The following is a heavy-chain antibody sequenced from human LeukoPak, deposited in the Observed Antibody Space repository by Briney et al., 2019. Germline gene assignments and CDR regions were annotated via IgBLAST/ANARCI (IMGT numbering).Heavy chain of an antibody. D-gene: IGHD3-10*01. CDR1: GFTVSSNY. CDR2: IYSGGST. Sequence: GGSLRLSCAASGFTVSSNYMSWVRQAPGKGLEWVSVIYSGGSTYYADSVKGRFTISRDNSKNTLYLQMNSLRAEDTAVYYCARASGVRSYYYYGMDVWGQGTTVTVSS. CDR3: ARASGVRSYYYYGMDV. V-gene: IGHV3-66*01. J-gene: IGHJ6*02.